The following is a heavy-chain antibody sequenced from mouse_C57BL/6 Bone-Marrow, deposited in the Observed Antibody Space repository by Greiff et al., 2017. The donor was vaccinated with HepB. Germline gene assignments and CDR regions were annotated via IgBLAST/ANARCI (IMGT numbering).Heavy chain of an antibody. V-gene: IGHV1-72*01. CDR1: GYTFTSYW. CDR2: IDPNSGGT. Sequence: VQLQQPGAELVKPGASVKLSCKASGYTFTSYWMHWVKQRPGRGLEWIGRIDPNSGGTKYNEKFKSKATLTADKPSSTAYMQLSSLTSEDSAVYCCARAYGCSNPWYFYVWGTGTTVTVSS. CDR3: ARAYGCSNPWYFYV. D-gene: IGHD1-1*01. J-gene: IGHJ1*03.